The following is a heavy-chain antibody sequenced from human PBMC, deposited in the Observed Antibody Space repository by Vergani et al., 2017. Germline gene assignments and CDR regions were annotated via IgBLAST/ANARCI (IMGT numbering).Heavy chain of an antibody. V-gene: IGHV3-21*06. CDR2: IGSSGPYI. Sequence: EVRVVESGGTLVKPGGSLRLSCAASGFTFSDFSMSWVRQAPGKGLEWVAFIGSSGPYINYADSVKGRFIISRDNTNNSLFLQLRSLRAEDAAVYYCARDCTSGGCPDNYGMDVVGQGATVTVSS. CDR3: ARDCTSGGCPDNYGMDV. CDR1: GFTFSDFS. J-gene: IGHJ6*02. D-gene: IGHD2-8*01.